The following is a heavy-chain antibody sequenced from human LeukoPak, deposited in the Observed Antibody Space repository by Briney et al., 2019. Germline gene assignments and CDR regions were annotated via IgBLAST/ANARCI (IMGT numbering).Heavy chain of an antibody. CDR1: GFTLSNYG. Sequence: PGGSLRLSCAASGFTLSNYGMHWVRQAPGKGLEWVVFIWYDGSNKYYADSVKGRFTISRDNAKNSLYLQMNSLRAEDAAVYYCARGRQLVRKNWFDPWGQGTLVTASS. CDR2: IWYDGSNK. J-gene: IGHJ5*02. V-gene: IGHV3-33*01. CDR3: ARGRQLVRKNWFDP. D-gene: IGHD6-13*01.